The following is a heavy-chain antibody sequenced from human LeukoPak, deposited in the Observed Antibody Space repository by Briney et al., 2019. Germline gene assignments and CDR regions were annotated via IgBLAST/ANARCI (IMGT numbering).Heavy chain of an antibody. CDR2: IYYSGST. V-gene: IGHV4-39*01. CDR1: GGSISSSSYY. D-gene: IGHD5-24*01. CDR3: ARQMATNWGDAFDI. J-gene: IGHJ3*02. Sequence: SETLSLTCTVSGGSISSSSYYWGWIRQPPGKGLEWIGNIYYSGSTYYNPSLKSRVTISVDTSKNHFSLRLSSVIAADTAVYYCARQMATNWGDAFDIWGQGTMVTVSS.